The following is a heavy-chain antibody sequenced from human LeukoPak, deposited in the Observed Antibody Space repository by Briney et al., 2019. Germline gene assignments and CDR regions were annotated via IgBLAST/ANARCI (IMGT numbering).Heavy chain of an antibody. J-gene: IGHJ4*02. D-gene: IGHD3-10*01. CDR1: GFTFSSFA. CDR3: AKEVFDTGKAFES. CDR2: ISASGDDT. Sequence: GGSLRFSCAAPGFTFSSFALSWVRQAPGKGWEWVSTISASGDDTFYAASVKGRFTISRDNSKNTLHLQVNSLRAEDTAIYYCAKEVFDTGKAFESWGQGTLVTVSS. V-gene: IGHV3-23*01.